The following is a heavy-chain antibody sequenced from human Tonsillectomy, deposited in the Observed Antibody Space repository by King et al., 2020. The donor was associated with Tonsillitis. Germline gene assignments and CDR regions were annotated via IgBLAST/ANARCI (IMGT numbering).Heavy chain of an antibody. D-gene: IGHD6-19*01. CDR1: GGSISSYY. J-gene: IGHJ6*02. CDR2: IYYSGST. Sequence: QLQESGPGLVKPSETLSLTCTVSGGSISSYYWSWIRQPPGKGLEWIGYIYYSGSTNYNPSLKSRVTISVDTSKNQFSLKLSSVTAADTAVYYCARDKYSSGWSDYYYYYGMDVWGQGTTVTVSS. CDR3: ARDKYSSGWSDYYYYYGMDV. V-gene: IGHV4-59*01.